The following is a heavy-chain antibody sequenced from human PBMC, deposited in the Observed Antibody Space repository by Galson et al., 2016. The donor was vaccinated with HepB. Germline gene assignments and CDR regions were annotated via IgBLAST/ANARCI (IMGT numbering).Heavy chain of an antibody. D-gene: IGHD6-19*01. V-gene: IGHV3-23*01. CDR3: AKDALSGCYRVPCYWHFNL. J-gene: IGHJ2*01. CDR1: GFTFVDYA. CDR2: ISESGDAT. Sequence: SLRLSCAASGFTFVDYAMNWVRQAPGKGLEWVAGISESGDATHYVDSVKGRFSISRDNSKNTLHLQMNSLGVDDTAVYHCAKDALSGCYRVPCYWHFNLWGRGTLVAVSS.